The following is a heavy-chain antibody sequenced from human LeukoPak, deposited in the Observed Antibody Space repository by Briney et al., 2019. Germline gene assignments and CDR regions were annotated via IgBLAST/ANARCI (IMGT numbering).Heavy chain of an antibody. Sequence: GGSLRLSCAASGFTFSSYSMNWVRQAPGKGREWVSYISSSSSTIYYADSVKGRFTISRDNAKNSLYLQMNSLRAEDTAVYYCAREQYGGNSGFDYWGQGTLVTVSS. J-gene: IGHJ4*02. CDR3: AREQYGGNSGFDY. CDR1: GFTFSSYS. V-gene: IGHV3-48*04. D-gene: IGHD4-23*01. CDR2: ISSSSSTI.